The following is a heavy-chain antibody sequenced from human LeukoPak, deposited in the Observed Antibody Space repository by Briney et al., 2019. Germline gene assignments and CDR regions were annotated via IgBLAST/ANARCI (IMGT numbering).Heavy chain of an antibody. CDR3: ARSDYGEYSLQFNYFDL. Sequence: SVKVSCKASGGTFSNYAISWARQAPGQGLEWIGGIIPVLATPSYAQSSQGRVTISADESTSTAYMDLSSLRPEDTAVYYCARSDYGEYSLQFNYFDLWGRGTLVTVSS. D-gene: IGHD4-17*01. CDR1: GGTFSNYA. V-gene: IGHV1-69*01. CDR2: IIPVLATP. J-gene: IGHJ2*01.